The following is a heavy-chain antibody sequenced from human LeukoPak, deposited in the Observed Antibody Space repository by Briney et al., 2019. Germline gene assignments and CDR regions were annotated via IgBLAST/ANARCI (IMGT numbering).Heavy chain of an antibody. J-gene: IGHJ4*02. Sequence: PGGSLRLSCAASGFTFSHYTMNWVRQAPGKGLEWVSVIYSGGTTYYADSMKGRFTISRDNSKSTLYLQMNSLRAADTAVYYCATESPSCGGDCFGYWGQGTLVTVSS. CDR1: GFTFSHYT. D-gene: IGHD2-21*01. CDR2: IYSGGTT. V-gene: IGHV3-53*01. CDR3: ATESPSCGGDCFGY.